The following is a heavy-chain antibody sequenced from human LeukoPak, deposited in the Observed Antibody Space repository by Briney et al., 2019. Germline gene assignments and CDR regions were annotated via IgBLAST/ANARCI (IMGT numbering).Heavy chain of an antibody. CDR1: GGTFSSYA. J-gene: IGHJ6*02. CDR2: IIPIFGTA. CDR3: ARPNLGYCSGGSCYHYYYYYGMDV. D-gene: IGHD2-15*01. Sequence: SVKVSCKASGGTFSSYAISWVRQAPGQGLEWMGGIIPIFGTANYAQKFQGRVTITADESTSTAYMELSSLRSEDTAVYYCARPNLGYCSGGSCYHYYYYYGMDVWGQGTTVTVS. V-gene: IGHV1-69*01.